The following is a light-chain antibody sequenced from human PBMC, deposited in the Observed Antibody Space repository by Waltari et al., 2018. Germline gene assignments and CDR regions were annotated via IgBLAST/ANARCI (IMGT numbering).Light chain of an antibody. CDR3: QHYNNWPPWT. CDR1: QNLSST. CDR2: GAS. Sequence: EVVLTQSPATLAVSPGERATLPCRASQNLSSTLAWYQQKPGQAPRLLNYGASTRATGIPARFSGSGSGTEFTLTISSLQSEDFAVYYCQHYNNWPPWTFGQGTKVEIK. J-gene: IGKJ1*01. V-gene: IGKV3-15*01.